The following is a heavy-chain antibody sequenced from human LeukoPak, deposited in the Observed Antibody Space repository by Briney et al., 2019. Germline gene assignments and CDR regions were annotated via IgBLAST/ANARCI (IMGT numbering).Heavy chain of an antibody. CDR1: GFIFSSYA. J-gene: IGHJ4*02. Sequence: GGSLRLSCAASGFIFSSYAMNWVRQAPGKGLEWVAVISYDGGHNYYADSVKGRFTISRDNSKNTLYLQMNSLRGEDTAVYSCARVRRHYDSSGYYAYWGQGTLVTVSS. CDR3: ARVRRHYDSSGYYAY. CDR2: ISYDGGHN. D-gene: IGHD3-22*01. V-gene: IGHV3-30-3*01.